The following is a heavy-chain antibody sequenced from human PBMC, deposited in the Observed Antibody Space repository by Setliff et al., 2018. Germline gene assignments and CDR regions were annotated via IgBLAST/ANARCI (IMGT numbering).Heavy chain of an antibody. CDR2: ISFNSGSTI. J-gene: IGHJ4*02. CDR3: AKDIVAPGLFLDY. Sequence: PGGSLRLSCAASGFTFSDYYTSWIRQAPGKGLEWVSYISFNSGSTIYYADSVKGRFTISRDNAKNSLYLQMNSLRAEDTAVYYCAKDIVAPGLFLDYWGQGTLVTVSS. CDR1: GFTFSDYY. V-gene: IGHV3-11*04. D-gene: IGHD3-16*02.